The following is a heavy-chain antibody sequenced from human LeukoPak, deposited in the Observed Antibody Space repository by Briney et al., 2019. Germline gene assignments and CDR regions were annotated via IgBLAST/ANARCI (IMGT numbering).Heavy chain of an antibody. CDR2: IYHSGST. J-gene: IGHJ4*02. V-gene: IGHV4-38-2*02. CDR1: GYSISSGYY. D-gene: IGHD6-19*01. CDR3: ARDYGTYSSGWYLDY. Sequence: SETLSLTCTVSGYSISSGYYWGWIRQPPGKGLEWIGSIYHSGSTYYNPSLKSRVTISVDTSKNQFSLKLSSVTAADTAVYYCARDYGTYSSGWYLDYWGQGTLVTVSS.